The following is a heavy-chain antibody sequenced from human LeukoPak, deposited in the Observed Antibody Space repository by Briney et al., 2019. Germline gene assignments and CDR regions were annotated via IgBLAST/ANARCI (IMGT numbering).Heavy chain of an antibody. CDR3: ARFDSRPHYMDV. J-gene: IGHJ6*03. V-gene: IGHV4-38-2*02. CDR1: GYSISSGFY. CDR2: IYHSGST. Sequence: SETLSLTCTVSGYSISSGFYWGWIRQPPGKGLEWIGSIYHSGSTHYNSSLKSRVTISVDTSKNQLSLKLSSVTAADTAVYYCARFDSRPHYMDVWGRGTTVTISS. D-gene: IGHD3-9*01.